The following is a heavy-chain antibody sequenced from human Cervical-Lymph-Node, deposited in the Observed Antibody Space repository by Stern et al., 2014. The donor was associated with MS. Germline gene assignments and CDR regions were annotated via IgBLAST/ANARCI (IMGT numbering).Heavy chain of an antibody. Sequence: VQLVESGGGLVKPGGSLRLSCVTSGFTFRDYYMSWVRQAPGKGLEWVSYISNSGKTIDYADSVKGRFTISRDDTKKSLYLQMTSLRAEDTGVYYCARDRTWYNGNDRLDYWGQGTLVTVSS. V-gene: IGHV3-11*01. CDR2: ISNSGKTI. CDR3: ARDRTWYNGNDRLDY. D-gene: IGHD1-26*01. J-gene: IGHJ4*02. CDR1: GFTFRDYY.